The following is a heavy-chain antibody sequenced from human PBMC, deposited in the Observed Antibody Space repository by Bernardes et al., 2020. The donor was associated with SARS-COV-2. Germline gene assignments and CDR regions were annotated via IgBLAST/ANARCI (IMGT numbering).Heavy chain of an antibody. V-gene: IGHV3-9*01. J-gene: IGHJ4*02. D-gene: IGHD6-13*01. CDR1: GFAFDDYA. Sequence: SLRLSCAASGFAFDDYAMHWVRQAAGKGLEWVSGISWNSGSIGYADSVKGRFTISRDSSKNTLYLQMNSLRTEDTAVYYCARRSSSSWSHDSWGQGTLVTVSS. CDR3: ARRSSSSWSHDS. CDR2: ISWNSGSI.